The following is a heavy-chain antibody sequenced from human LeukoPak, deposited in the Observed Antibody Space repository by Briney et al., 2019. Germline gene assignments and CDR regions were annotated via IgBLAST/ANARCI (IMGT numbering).Heavy chain of an antibody. CDR2: IYHSGST. V-gene: IGHV4-38-2*02. Sequence: KPSETLSLTCTVSGYSISSGYYWGWIRQPPGKGLEWIGSIYHSGSTYYNPSLKSRLTISVDTSKNQFSLKLSSVTAADTAVYYCARERTPSRQYQPLSPFDYWGQGTLVTVSS. D-gene: IGHD2-2*01. CDR3: ARERTPSRQYQPLSPFDY. J-gene: IGHJ4*02. CDR1: GYSISSGYY.